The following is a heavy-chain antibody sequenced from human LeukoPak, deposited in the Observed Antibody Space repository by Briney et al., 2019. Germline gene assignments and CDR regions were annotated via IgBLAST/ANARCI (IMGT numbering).Heavy chain of an antibody. CDR1: GFTFSIYW. Sequence: PGGSLRLSCAASGFTFSIYWMSWVRQAPGKGLEWVSAISGSGGSTYYADSVKGRFTIFRDNSKNTLYLKMNSLRAEDTAVYYCAKDQIMVAAAGTNGLGMDVWGQGTTVTVSS. J-gene: IGHJ6*02. V-gene: IGHV3-23*01. D-gene: IGHD6-13*01. CDR2: ISGSGGST. CDR3: AKDQIMVAAAGTNGLGMDV.